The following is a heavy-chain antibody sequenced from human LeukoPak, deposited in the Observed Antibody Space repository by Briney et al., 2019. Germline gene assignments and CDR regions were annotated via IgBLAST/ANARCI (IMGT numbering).Heavy chain of an antibody. CDR2: IYSGGST. D-gene: IGHD6-19*01. Sequence: GGSLRLSCAASGFTVSSNYMSWVRQAPGKGLEWVSVIYSGGSTYYADSVKGRFTISRDNSKNTLYLQMNSLRAEDTAVYYCARDGVAGTGDYFDYWGQGTLVTVPS. CDR1: GFTVSSNY. J-gene: IGHJ4*02. CDR3: ARDGVAGTGDYFDY. V-gene: IGHV3-66*01.